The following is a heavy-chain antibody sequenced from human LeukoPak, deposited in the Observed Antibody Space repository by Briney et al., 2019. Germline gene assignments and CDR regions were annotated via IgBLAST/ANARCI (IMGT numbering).Heavy chain of an antibody. CDR3: ARGFDSSGWYTFDC. V-gene: IGHV3-21*01. J-gene: IGHJ4*02. CDR1: GFTFSSYS. CDR2: ISSSSSYI. D-gene: IGHD6-19*01. Sequence: GGSLRLSCAASGFTFSSYSMNWVRQAPGKGLEWVSSISSSSSYIYYADSVKGRFTISRDNAKNSLYLQMNSLRAEDTAVYYCARGFDSSGWYTFDCWGQGTLVTVSS.